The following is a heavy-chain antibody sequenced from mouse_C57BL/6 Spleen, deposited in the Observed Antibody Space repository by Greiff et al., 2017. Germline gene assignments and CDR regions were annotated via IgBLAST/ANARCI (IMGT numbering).Heavy chain of an antibody. CDR3: GRGLLGSYYFGY. Sequence: EVQLVESGGGLVKPGGSLKLSCAASGFTFSDYGMHWVRQAPGKGLEWVAYISSGSSTIYYADTVKGRFTISRDNAKNTLFLQITSLRSEDTAMYYCGRGLLGSYYFGYWGHGITLT. CDR2: ISSGSSTI. CDR1: GFTFSDYG. D-gene: IGHD4-1*01. J-gene: IGHJ2*01. V-gene: IGHV5-17*01.